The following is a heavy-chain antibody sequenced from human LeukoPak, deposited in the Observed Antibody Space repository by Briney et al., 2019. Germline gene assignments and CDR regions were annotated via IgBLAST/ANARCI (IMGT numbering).Heavy chain of an antibody. CDR1: GGTFSSYA. J-gene: IGHJ4*02. V-gene: IGHV1-69*05. CDR2: IIPIFGTA. D-gene: IGHD4-17*01. Sequence: SVKVSCKASGGTFSSYAISWVRQAPGQGLEWMGRIIPIFGTANYAQKFQGRVAITTDESTSTAYMELSSLRSEDTAVYYCARERDYGDPRDWGQGTLVTVSS. CDR3: ARERDYGDPRD.